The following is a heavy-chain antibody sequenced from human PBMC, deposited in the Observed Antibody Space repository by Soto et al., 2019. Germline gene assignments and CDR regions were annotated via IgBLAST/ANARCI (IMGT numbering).Heavy chain of an antibody. J-gene: IGHJ4*02. CDR1: GGSISSSSYY. D-gene: IGHD3-22*01. CDR3: ARHGSYYDSSGYRLGSPTYYFDY. V-gene: IGHV4-39*01. Sequence: SETLSLTCTVSGGSISSSSYYWGWIRQPPGKGLEWIGSIYYSGSTYYNPSLKSRVTISVDTSKNQFSLKLSSVTAADTAVYYCARHGSYYDSSGYRLGSPTYYFDYWGQGTLVTVSS. CDR2: IYYSGST.